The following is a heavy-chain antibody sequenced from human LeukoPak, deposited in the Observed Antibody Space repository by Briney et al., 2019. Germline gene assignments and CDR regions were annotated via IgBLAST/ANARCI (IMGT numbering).Heavy chain of an antibody. V-gene: IGHV4-39*07. CDR1: GGSISSSSAY. CDR3: ATNSGWRFDY. D-gene: IGHD6-19*01. J-gene: IGHJ4*02. Sequence: SETLSLTCTVSGGSISSSSAYWGWIRQPPGKGLEWIGEINHSGSTNYNPSLKSRVTISLDNSKNQFSLKLSSVTAADTAVYYCATNSGWRFDYWGQGTLVTVSS. CDR2: INHSGST.